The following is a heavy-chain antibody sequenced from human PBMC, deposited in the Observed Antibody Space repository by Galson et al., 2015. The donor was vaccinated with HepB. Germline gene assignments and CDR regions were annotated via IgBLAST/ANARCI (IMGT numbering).Heavy chain of an antibody. CDR2: INSDGTIT. J-gene: IGHJ4*02. Sequence: SLRLSCAASGFTLSSYRMYWVRQVPGEGLVGVSRINSDGTITNYADSVKGRFTISKDNAKNTLYLQMSGLRAEDTAVYYCVRGMVVRPGAFDYWGRGTLVTVSS. D-gene: IGHD2-15*01. CDR1: GFTLSSYR. CDR3: VRGMVVRPGAFDY. V-gene: IGHV3-74*01.